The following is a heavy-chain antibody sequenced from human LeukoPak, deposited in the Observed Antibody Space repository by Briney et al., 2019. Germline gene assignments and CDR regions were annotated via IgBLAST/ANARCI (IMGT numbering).Heavy chain of an antibody. Sequence: PGGSLRLSCAASGFTFSSYAMSWVRQAPGKGLEWVSAISGSGGSTYYADSVKGRFTISRDNSKNTLYLQMNGLRAEDTAVYYCAKVQGYYYGMDVWGQGTTVTVSS. J-gene: IGHJ6*02. CDR1: GFTFSSYA. V-gene: IGHV3-23*01. CDR2: ISGSGGST. CDR3: AKVQGYYYGMDV.